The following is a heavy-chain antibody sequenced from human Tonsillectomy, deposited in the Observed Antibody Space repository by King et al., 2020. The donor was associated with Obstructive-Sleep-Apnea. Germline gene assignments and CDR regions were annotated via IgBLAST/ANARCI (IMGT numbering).Heavy chain of an antibody. CDR2: IYHSGST. CDR3: ARAPAGTTGYHYYGMDV. Sequence: VQLQESGPGLVKPSGTLSLTCAVSGASISSTTWWSWVRQPPGKGLQWIGEIYHSGSTNYNPSLRSRVTISVDKSKNQFSLKLSSVTAADTALYYCARAPAGTTGYHYYGMDVWGQGTKVTVSS. V-gene: IGHV4-4*02. D-gene: IGHD1-7*01. CDR1: GASISSTTW. J-gene: IGHJ6*02.